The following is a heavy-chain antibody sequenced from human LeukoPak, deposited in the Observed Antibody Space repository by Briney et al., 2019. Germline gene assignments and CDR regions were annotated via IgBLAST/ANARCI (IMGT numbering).Heavy chain of an antibody. D-gene: IGHD6-13*01. Sequence: GGSLRLSCAASGFTFSDYHMSWIRQAPGKGLEWASYISRSGSTIYNADSVKGRFTISRGNAKNSLYLQMNSLRAEDTAVYYCARSSSSSEVYWFDPWGQGTLVTVSS. J-gene: IGHJ5*02. V-gene: IGHV3-11*01. CDR2: ISRSGSTI. CDR1: GFTFSDYH. CDR3: ARSSSSSEVYWFDP.